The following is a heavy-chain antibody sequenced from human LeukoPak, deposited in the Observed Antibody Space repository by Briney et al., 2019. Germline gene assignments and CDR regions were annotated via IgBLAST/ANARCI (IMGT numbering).Heavy chain of an antibody. CDR2: ISSSSSYI. CDR3: AKDLPYYYDSSGPDAFDI. CDR1: GFTFSSYS. Sequence: GGSLRLSCAASGFTFSSYSMNWVRQAPGKGLEWVSSISSSSSYIYYADSVKGRFTISRDNSKNTLYLQMNSLRAEDTAVYYCAKDLPYYYDSSGPDAFDIWGQGTMVTVSS. J-gene: IGHJ3*02. D-gene: IGHD3-22*01. V-gene: IGHV3-21*04.